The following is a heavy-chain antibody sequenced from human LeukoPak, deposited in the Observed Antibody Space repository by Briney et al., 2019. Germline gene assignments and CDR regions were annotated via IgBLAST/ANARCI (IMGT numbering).Heavy chain of an antibody. CDR2: ISSTTSTI. Sequence: GGSLRLSCAASGFTFSSYSMNWVRQAPGKGLEWISYISSTTSTIYYADSVKGRFTISRDNAKNSLYLQMNSLRAEDTALYYCAKDMGVGATMNFDYWGQGTLVTVSS. V-gene: IGHV3-48*04. CDR1: GFTFSSYS. J-gene: IGHJ4*02. D-gene: IGHD1-26*01. CDR3: AKDMGVGATMNFDY.